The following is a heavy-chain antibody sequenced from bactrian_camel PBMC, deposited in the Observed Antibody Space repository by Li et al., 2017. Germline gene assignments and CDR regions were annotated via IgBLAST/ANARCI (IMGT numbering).Heavy chain of an antibody. CDR3: TRSYFGASHNTFAF. Sequence: QLVESGGESVQAGGSLRLSCGSSGIRYRTYCMAWFRQAPGKEREGVARIYTGSGNTYYADSVKGRFTISRDNAKNTLYLQINSLKPEDTAVYYCTRSYFGASHNTFAFWGQGTQVTVS. CDR1: GIRYRTYC. V-gene: IGHV3S28*01. J-gene: IGHJ4*01. D-gene: IGHD1*01. CDR2: IYTGSGNT.